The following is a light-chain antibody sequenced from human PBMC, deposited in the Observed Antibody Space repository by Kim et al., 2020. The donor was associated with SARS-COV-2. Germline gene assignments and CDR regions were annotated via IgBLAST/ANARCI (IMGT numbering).Light chain of an antibody. Sequence: SVSPRQTDRTTWSGDYLGYKYACSEQQRPRQSPVLVIYQDSQPPSGVPERFSGSDSWSTASLTLSGTQAMDEADYFCQAWDSSTAVFGGGTQLTVL. CDR3: QAWDSSTAV. CDR1: YLGYKY. V-gene: IGLV3-1*01. CDR2: QDS. J-gene: IGLJ2*01.